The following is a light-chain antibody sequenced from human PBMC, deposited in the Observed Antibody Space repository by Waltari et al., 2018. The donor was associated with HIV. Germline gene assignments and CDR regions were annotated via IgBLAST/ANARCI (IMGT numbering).Light chain of an antibody. CDR3: QQYNRYYT. CDR2: KAS. CDR1: QSISTW. V-gene: IGKV1-5*03. Sequence: DIQMTQSPSTLSASVGDRVTITCRASQSISTWLAWYQQKPGKAPKLLIYKASTLESGVPSRFSGSGSGTEFTLTISSLQPDDFATYFCQQYNRYYTFGQGTKLDIK. J-gene: IGKJ2*01.